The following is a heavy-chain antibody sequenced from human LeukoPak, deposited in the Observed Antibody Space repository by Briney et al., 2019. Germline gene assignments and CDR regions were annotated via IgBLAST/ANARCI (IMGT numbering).Heavy chain of an antibody. V-gene: IGHV1-46*01. CDR3: AREPPESYYFDY. CDR2: IKVSGGRT. Sequence: ASVKASCKASGYTFSDFYVHWVGQAPGQGLEWMGIIKVSGGRTEYAQKFQGRVTMTRDMSTSTVYMELNNLRSEDTAVYYCAREPPESYYFDYWGQGTLVTVSS. CDR1: GYTFSDFY. J-gene: IGHJ4*02.